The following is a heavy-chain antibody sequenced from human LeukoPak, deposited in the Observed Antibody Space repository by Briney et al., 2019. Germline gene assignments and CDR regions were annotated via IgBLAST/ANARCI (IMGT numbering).Heavy chain of an antibody. CDR1: GYTFTSYY. J-gene: IGHJ2*01. CDR2: INPNSGAT. D-gene: IGHD6-19*01. V-gene: IGHV1-2*02. CDR3: VRVAAVADPDWHFDL. Sequence: LVASVKVSCKASGYTFTSYYMHWVRQAPGQGLEWMGWINPNSGATNYAQKFQGRVTMTRATSISTAYMELSRLRSDDTAVYYCVRVAAVADPDWHFDLWGRGTLVTVST.